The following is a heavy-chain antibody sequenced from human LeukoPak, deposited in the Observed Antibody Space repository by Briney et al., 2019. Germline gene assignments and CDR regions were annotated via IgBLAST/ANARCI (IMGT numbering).Heavy chain of an antibody. J-gene: IGHJ5*02. D-gene: IGHD3-16*02. V-gene: IGHV1-69*04. CDR3: ARDVNDYVWGSYPLP. CDR1: GGTFSSYA. CDR2: IIPILGIA. Sequence: GASVKVSCTASGGTFSSYAISWVRQAPGQGLEWMGRIIPILGIANYAQKFQGRVTITADKSTSTAYMELSSLRSEDTAVYYCARDVNDYVWGSYPLPWGQGTLVTVSS.